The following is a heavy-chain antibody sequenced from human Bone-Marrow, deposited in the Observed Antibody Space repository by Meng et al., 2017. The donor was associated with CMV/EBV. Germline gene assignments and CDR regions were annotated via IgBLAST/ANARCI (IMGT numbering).Heavy chain of an antibody. J-gene: IGHJ6*02. D-gene: IGHD2-2*01. CDR2: ISYDGSNK. Sequence: LSLTCAASGFTFSSYAMHWVRQAPGKGLEWVAVISYDGSNKYYADSVKGRFTISRDNSKNTLYLQMNSLRAEDTAVYYCARVVPAARGEDVWGQGTTVTVSS. CDR1: GFTFSSYA. CDR3: ARVVPAARGEDV. V-gene: IGHV3-30-3*01.